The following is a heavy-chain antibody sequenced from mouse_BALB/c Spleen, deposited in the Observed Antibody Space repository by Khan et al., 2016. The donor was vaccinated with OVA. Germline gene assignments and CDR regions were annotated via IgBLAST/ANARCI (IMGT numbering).Heavy chain of an antibody. J-gene: IGHJ3*01. Sequence: EVELVESGGGLVQPGGSRKLSCAASGFTFSDYGMAWVRQAPGKGPEWVAFISDLAYTIYYADTVTGRFTISRENAKNTLYLEMSSLRSEDTAIYYCARGGGTAPFAYWGLGTLVTGSA. CDR3: ARGGGTAPFAY. D-gene: IGHD1-2*01. CDR2: ISDLAYTI. CDR1: GFTFSDYG. V-gene: IGHV5-15*02.